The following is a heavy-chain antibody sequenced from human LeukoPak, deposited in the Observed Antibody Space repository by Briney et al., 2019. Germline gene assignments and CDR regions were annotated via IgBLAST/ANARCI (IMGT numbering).Heavy chain of an antibody. V-gene: IGHV3-33*01. CDR1: GFTFSSYG. CDR2: IWYDGSNK. D-gene: IGHD1-1*01. Sequence: GGSLRLSCAASGFTFSSYGVHWVRQAPGKGLEWVAVIWYDGSNKYYADSVKGRFTISRDNSKNTMYLQMNSLRAEDTAVYYCARVPSGTLNLDPYFDYWGQGTLVTVSS. J-gene: IGHJ4*02. CDR3: ARVPSGTLNLDPYFDY.